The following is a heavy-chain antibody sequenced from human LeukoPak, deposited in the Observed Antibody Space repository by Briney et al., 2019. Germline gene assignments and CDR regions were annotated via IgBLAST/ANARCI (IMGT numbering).Heavy chain of an antibody. CDR2: IYYSGST. J-gene: IGHJ5*02. Sequence: KPSETLSLTCIVSSGSINGYYWSWIRQPPGKGLEWIGYIYYSGSTSYNPSLKSRATISVDTSKNHLSLKLSSVTAADTAVYYCASVHNSRTYWFDPWGQGTLVTVSS. CDR3: ASVHNSRTYWFDP. V-gene: IGHV4-59*01. CDR1: SGSINGYY. D-gene: IGHD2-2*01.